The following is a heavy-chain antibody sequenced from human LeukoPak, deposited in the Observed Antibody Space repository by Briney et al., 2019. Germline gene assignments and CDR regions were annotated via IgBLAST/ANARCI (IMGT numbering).Heavy chain of an antibody. CDR2: IRYDVSNK. V-gene: IGHV3-30*02. J-gene: IGHJ4*02. D-gene: IGHD3-22*01. Sequence: GGSLRLSCAASGFTFSSYGMHWVRQAPGKGLEWVAFIRYDVSNKYYADSVKGRFTISRDNSKNTLYLQMNSLRAEDPAVYYCARKGYYDSSGYRDYWGQGTLVTVSS. CDR3: ARKGYYDSSGYRDY. CDR1: GFTFSSYG.